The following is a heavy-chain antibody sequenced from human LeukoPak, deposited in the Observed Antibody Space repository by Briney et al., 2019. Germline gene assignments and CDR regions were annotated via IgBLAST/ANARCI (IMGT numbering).Heavy chain of an antibody. Sequence: GRSLRPSCAASGFTFSSYGMHWVRQAPGKGLEWVAVIWYDGSNKYYADSVKGRFTISRDNSKNTLYLQMNSLRAEDTAVYYCARDHGRYSSSSYYWGQGTLVTVSS. CDR1: GFTFSSYG. V-gene: IGHV3-33*01. CDR2: IWYDGSNK. CDR3: ARDHGRYSSSSYY. J-gene: IGHJ4*02. D-gene: IGHD6-6*01.